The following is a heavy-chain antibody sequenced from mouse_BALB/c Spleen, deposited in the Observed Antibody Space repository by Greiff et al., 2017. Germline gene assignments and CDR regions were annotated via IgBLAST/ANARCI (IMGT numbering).Heavy chain of an antibody. Sequence: EVQLQQSGPELVKPGASVKMSCKASGYTFTSYVMHWVKQKPGQGLEWIGYINPYNDGTKYNEKFKGKATLTSDKSSSTAYMELSSLTSEDSAVYYCARVPCYDYDGPWFAYWGQGTLVTVSA. V-gene: IGHV1-14*01. J-gene: IGHJ3*01. D-gene: IGHD2-4*01. CDR1: GYTFTSYV. CDR3: ARVPCYDYDGPWFAY. CDR2: INPYNDGT.